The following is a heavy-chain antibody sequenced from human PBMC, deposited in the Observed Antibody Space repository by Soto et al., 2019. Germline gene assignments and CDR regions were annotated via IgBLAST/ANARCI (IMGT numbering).Heavy chain of an antibody. CDR2: ISSSSSYI. D-gene: IGHD2-15*01. CDR1: GFTFSSYS. CDR3: ARPPSSATRARGNY. Sequence: GSLRLSCAASGFTFSSYSMNWVRQAPGKGLEWVSSISSSSSYIYYADSVKGRFTISRDNAKNSLYLQMNSLRAEDTAVYYCARPPSSATRARGNYWGQGTLVTVSS. V-gene: IGHV3-21*01. J-gene: IGHJ4*02.